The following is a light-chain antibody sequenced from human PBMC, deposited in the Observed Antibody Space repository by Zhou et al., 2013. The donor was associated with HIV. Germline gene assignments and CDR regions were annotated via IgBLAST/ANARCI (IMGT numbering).Light chain of an antibody. V-gene: IGKV3-20*01. CDR1: QSVRSY. CDR2: DAS. CDR3: QQYGSSRIT. Sequence: EIVLTQSPATLSLSPGERATLSCTASQSVRSYLAWYQQKPGQAPRLLIFDASNRATGIPDRFSGSGSGTDFTLTISRLEPEDFAVYYCQQYGSSRITFGQGTRLEIK. J-gene: IGKJ5*01.